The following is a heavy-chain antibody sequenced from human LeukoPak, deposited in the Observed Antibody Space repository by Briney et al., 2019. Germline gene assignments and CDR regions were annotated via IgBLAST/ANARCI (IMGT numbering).Heavy chain of an antibody. D-gene: IGHD2-15*01. V-gene: IGHV1-3*01. CDR1: GYTFTRYA. CDR2: INAANGNT. Sequence: ASVKVSCKASGYTFTRYAIHWVRQAPGQGLEWMGWINAANGNTKYSQNFQGRVTITRDTSATTAYMQLSSLRSEDTAVYYCARSEWGYCSGGSCSSFDFWGQGTLISVSS. J-gene: IGHJ4*02. CDR3: ARSEWGYCSGGSCSSFDF.